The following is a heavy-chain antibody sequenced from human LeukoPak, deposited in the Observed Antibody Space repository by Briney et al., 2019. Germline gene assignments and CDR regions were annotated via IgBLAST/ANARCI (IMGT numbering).Heavy chain of an antibody. CDR2: IYYSGST. V-gene: IGHV4-39*07. CDR3: GRVIVANNYYYYYMDV. D-gene: IGHD5-12*01. CDR1: GGSISSSSYY. Sequence: SETLSLTCTASGGSISSSSYYWGWIRQPPGKGLEWIGSIYYSGSTYYNPSLKSRVTISVDTSKNQFSLKLSSVTAADTAVYYCGRVIVANNYYYYYMDVWGKGTTVTVSS. J-gene: IGHJ6*03.